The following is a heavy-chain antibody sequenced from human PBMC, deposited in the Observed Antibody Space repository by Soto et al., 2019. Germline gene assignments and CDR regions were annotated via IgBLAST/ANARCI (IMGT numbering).Heavy chain of an antibody. CDR1: GFTFSSYG. J-gene: IGHJ4*02. V-gene: IGHV3-33*01. D-gene: IGHD6-6*01. CDR3: ARAAEQLQFDY. Sequence: SLRLSCAASGFTFSSYGMHWVRQAPGKGLEWVAVIWYDGSNKYYADSVKGRFTISRDNSKNTLYLQMNSLRAEDTAVYYCARAAEQLQFDYWGQGTLVTVSS. CDR2: IWYDGSNK.